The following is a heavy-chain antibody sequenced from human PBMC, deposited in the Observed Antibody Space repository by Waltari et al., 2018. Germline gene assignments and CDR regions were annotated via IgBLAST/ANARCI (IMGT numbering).Heavy chain of an antibody. V-gene: IGHV4-38-2*01. D-gene: IGHD6-6*01. Sequence: QVQLQESGPGLVKPSETLSLTCAVSGYSISSGYYWGWLRQPPGKGLEWIGSIYHSGSTYYNPSLKSRVTISVDTSKNQFSLKLSSVTAADTAVYYCARGRAEYSSSYDYWGQGTLVTVSS. CDR2: IYHSGST. CDR3: ARGRAEYSSSYDY. CDR1: GYSISSGYY. J-gene: IGHJ4*02.